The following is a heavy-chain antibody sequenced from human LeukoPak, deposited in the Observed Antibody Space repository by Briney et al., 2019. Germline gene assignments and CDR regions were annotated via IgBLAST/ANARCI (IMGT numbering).Heavy chain of an antibody. V-gene: IGHV3-7*01. J-gene: IGHJ4*02. CDR3: ARGRGIDY. Sequence: GGSLRLSCAASGFTFSSYWMSWVGQASGKGLEWVANIKQEGSEKDYVDSVKGRFTIPRDTAKNSLYLQMNSLRAEDTAIYYCARGRGIDYWGQGTLVTVSS. CDR1: GFTFSSYW. CDR2: IKQEGSEK. D-gene: IGHD2-15*01.